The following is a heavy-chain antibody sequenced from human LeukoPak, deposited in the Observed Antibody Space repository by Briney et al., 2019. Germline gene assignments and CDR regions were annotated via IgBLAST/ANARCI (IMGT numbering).Heavy chain of an antibody. CDR1: GFTFGDYA. Sequence: GGSLRLSCTASGFTFGDYAMSWFRQAPGKGLEWVGFIRSKAYGGTTEYAASVKGRFTISRDDSKSIAYLQMNSLKTEDTAVYYCARDFRRRWLQINPYYFDYWGQGTLVTVSS. CDR3: ARDFRRRWLQINPYYFDY. D-gene: IGHD5-12*01. CDR2: IRSKAYGGTT. J-gene: IGHJ4*02. V-gene: IGHV3-49*03.